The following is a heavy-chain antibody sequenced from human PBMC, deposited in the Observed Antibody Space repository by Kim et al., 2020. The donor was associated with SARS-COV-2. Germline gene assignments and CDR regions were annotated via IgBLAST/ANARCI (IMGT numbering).Heavy chain of an antibody. CDR2: IGTAGDT. Sequence: GGSLRLSCAASGFTFSSYDMHWVRQATGKGLEWVSAIGTAGDTYYPGSVKGRFTISRENAKNSLYLQMNSLRAGDTAVYYCARSLWSGESHYGMDVWGQGTTVTVSS. CDR1: GFTFSSYD. V-gene: IGHV3-13*01. D-gene: IGHD3-10*01. J-gene: IGHJ6*02. CDR3: ARSLWSGESHYGMDV.